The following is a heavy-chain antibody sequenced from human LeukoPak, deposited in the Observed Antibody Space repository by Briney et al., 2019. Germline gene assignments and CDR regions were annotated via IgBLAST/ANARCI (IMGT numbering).Heavy chain of an antibody. D-gene: IGHD5-18*01. Sequence: GGSLRLSCAASGFTVSSNYMSWVRQAPGKGLEWVAVISYDGSNKYCADSVKGRFTISRDNSKNTLYLQMNSLRAEDTAVYYCAKSAQRYNDYWGHGTLVTVSS. J-gene: IGHJ4*01. CDR1: GFTVSSNY. CDR3: AKSAQRYNDY. V-gene: IGHV3-30*18. CDR2: ISYDGSNK.